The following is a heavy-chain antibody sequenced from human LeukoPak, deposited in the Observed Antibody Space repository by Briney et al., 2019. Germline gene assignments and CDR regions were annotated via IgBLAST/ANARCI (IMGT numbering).Heavy chain of an antibody. CDR1: GGTFSSYA. CDR3: ARGLAYCGGDCYPGLGAFDI. V-gene: IGHV1-69*13. J-gene: IGHJ3*02. Sequence: ASVKVSCMASGGTFSSYAISWVRQAPGQWREWMGGIIPIFGTANYAQKFQGRVTITADESTSTAYMELSSLRSEDTAVYYCARGLAYCGGDCYPGLGAFDIWGQGTMVTVSS. CDR2: IIPIFGTA. D-gene: IGHD2-21*01.